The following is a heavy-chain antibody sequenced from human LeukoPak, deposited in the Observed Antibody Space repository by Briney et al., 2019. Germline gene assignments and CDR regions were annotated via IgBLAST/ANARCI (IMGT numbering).Heavy chain of an antibody. CDR3: AIETYYYDSSGYYPYMDV. CDR1: GGSISSYY. CDR2: IYYSGST. D-gene: IGHD3-22*01. Sequence: PSETLSLTCTVSGGSISSYYWSWIRQPPGKGLEWIGYIYYSGSTNYNPSLKSRVTISVETSKNQFSLKLSSVTAADTAVYYCAIETYYYDSSGYYPYMDVWGKGTTVTVSS. J-gene: IGHJ6*03. V-gene: IGHV4-59*01.